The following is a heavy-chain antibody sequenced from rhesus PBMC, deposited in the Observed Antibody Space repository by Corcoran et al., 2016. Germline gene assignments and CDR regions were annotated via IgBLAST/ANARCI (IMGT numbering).Heavy chain of an antibody. D-gene: IGHD3-22*01. J-gene: IGHJ5-2*02. CDR2: FRGYSGTT. Sequence: QVQLQESGPGLVKPSETLSLTCVVSGGFISSSNWWPWIRRPPGKGLEGIGYFRGYSGTTYYNPSLNSRINISTDTSKNQFSLKLTSGPAADTAVYYCASQEEYNSLDVWGRGVLVTVSS. CDR1: GGFISSSNW. V-gene: IGHV4-65*01. CDR3: ASQEEYNSLDV.